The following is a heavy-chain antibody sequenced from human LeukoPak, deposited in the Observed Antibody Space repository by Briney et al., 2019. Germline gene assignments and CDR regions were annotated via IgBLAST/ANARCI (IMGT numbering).Heavy chain of an antibody. V-gene: IGHV3-30*02. CDR1: GFTFSSYG. J-gene: IGHJ3*02. CDR2: IRYDGNDK. Sequence: GGSLRLSCAASGFTFSSYGMHWVRQAPGKGLEWGALIRYDGNDKYYADSVKGRFTISRDKSKNTLYLQMNSMRAEDTAVYYCAKDCGDLLLYANDAFDIWGQGTLVTVSS. CDR3: AKDCGDLLLYANDAFDI. D-gene: IGHD2-2*02.